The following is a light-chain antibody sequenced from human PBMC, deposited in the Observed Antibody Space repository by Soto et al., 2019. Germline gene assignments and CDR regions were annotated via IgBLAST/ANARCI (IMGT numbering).Light chain of an antibody. CDR1: QGISSY. CDR3: QQSYSTPLT. V-gene: IGKV1-8*01. CDR2: AAS. Sequence: AIRMTQSPSSFSASTGGRVTIACRASQGISSYLAWYQQKPGRAPKLLIYAASTLQSGVPSRFSGSGSGTDFTLTISCLQSEDFATYYCQQSYSTPLTFGGGTKVDI. J-gene: IGKJ4*01.